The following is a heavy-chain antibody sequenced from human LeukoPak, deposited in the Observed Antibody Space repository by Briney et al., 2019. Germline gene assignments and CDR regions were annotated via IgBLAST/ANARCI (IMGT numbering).Heavy chain of an antibody. D-gene: IGHD3-10*01. CDR3: ARDGYHYGSGTYMYESGPAAPDY. Sequence: GGSLRLSCAASGFTFSSHGMYWVRQAPGKGLEWLSFIRFNGTFRYYADSVKGRFTISRDNPKNTLYLQMYSLRPEDTAVYYCARDGYHYGSGTYMYESGPAAPDYWGQGTLVTVSS. V-gene: IGHV3-30*02. CDR2: IRFNGTFR. J-gene: IGHJ4*02. CDR1: GFTFSSHG.